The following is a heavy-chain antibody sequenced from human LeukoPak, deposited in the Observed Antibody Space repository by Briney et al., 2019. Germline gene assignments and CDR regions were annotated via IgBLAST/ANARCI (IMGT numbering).Heavy chain of an antibody. CDR1: GGSISSGSYY. D-gene: IGHD2-2*01. CDR3: ARAAEGLNIVVVPAAEDAFDI. Sequence: SETLSLTCTVSGGSISSGSYYWSWIRQPAGKGLEWIGRIYTSGSTNYNPSLKSRVTISVDTSKNQFSLKLSSVTAADTAVYYCARAAEGLNIVVVPAAEDAFDIWGQGTMVTVSS. CDR2: IYTSGST. V-gene: IGHV4-61*02. J-gene: IGHJ3*02.